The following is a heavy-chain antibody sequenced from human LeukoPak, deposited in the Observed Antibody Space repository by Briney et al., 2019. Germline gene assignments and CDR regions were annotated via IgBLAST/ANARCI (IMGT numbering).Heavy chain of an antibody. D-gene: IGHD6-13*01. V-gene: IGHV1-2*02. CDR2: INPNSGAT. CDR3: ARDRQYGSSWRRTSFDP. J-gene: IGHJ5*02. Sequence: ASVKVSCKASGYTFNGYYINWVRQAPGQSLGWMGWINPNSGATKFAEKFQGRLTLTRDTSVNTAYMELNSLTSDDTAVYFCARDRQYGSSWRRTSFDPWGQGTLVTVSS. CDR1: GYTFNGYY.